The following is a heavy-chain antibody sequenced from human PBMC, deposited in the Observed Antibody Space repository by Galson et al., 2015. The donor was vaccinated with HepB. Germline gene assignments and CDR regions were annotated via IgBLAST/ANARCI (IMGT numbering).Heavy chain of an antibody. D-gene: IGHD2-15*01. Sequence: SVKVSCKASGYTFSNYGISWVRQAPGQGLEWMGRISAYNGNTNYAQNLQDRVTMTTDISTSTAYMQLRSLRADDTAVYYCALAGGGRYCSGGSCFGYWGQGTQVTVSS. J-gene: IGHJ4*02. V-gene: IGHV1-18*01. CDR1: GYTFSNYG. CDR2: ISAYNGNT. CDR3: ALAGGGRYCSGGSCFGY.